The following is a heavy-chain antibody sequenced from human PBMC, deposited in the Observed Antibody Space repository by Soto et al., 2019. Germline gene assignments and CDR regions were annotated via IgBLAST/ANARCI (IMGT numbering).Heavy chain of an antibody. V-gene: IGHV3-11*01. J-gene: IGHJ4*02. Sequence: GSLRLSCAASGFTFSDYYMSWIRQAPGKGLEWVSYISSSGSTIYYADSVKGRFTISRDDAKNSLYLQMNSLRAEDTAVYYCARDGSPGMEWLLPLYYFDYWGQGTLVTVSS. CDR3: ARDGSPGMEWLLPLYYFDY. CDR1: GFTFSDYY. D-gene: IGHD3-3*01. CDR2: ISSSGSTI.